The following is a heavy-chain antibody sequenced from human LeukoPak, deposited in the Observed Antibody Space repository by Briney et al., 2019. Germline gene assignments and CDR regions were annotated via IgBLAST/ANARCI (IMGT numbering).Heavy chain of an antibody. CDR3: ARLSGYSYGPFDY. J-gene: IGHJ4*02. V-gene: IGHV1-69*06. D-gene: IGHD5-18*01. CDR1: GYTFTSYY. CDR2: IIPIFGTA. Sequence: SVKVSCKASGYTFTSYYMHWVRQAPGQGLEWMGGIIPIFGTANYAQKFQGRVTITADKSTSTAYMELSSLRSEDTAVYYCARLSGYSYGPFDYWGQGTLVTVSS.